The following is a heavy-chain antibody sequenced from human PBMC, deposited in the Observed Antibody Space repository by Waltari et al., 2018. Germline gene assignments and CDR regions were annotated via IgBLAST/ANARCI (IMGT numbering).Heavy chain of an antibody. CDR3: AVCRLSIAAAGLNWFDP. CDR2: IHHSGST. D-gene: IGHD6-13*01. V-gene: IGHV4-38-2*01. J-gene: IGHJ5*02. CDR1: GYSISSGYY. Sequence: QVQLQESGPGLVKPSETLSLTCAVSGYSISSGYYWGWIRQPPGKGLEWIGSIHHSGSTYYNPSLKSRVTISVDTSKNQFSLKLSSVTAADTAVYYCAVCRLSIAAAGLNWFDPWGQGTLVTVSS.